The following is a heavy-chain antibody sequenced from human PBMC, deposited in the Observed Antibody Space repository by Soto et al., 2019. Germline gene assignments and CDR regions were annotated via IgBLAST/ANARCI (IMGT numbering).Heavy chain of an antibody. Sequence: SETLSLTCAFYGGSFSGYHWTWIRQSPGKGLEWIGDITQSGSTNYNPSLKSRVAISGDTSKDQFSLKMNSVTAADTAVYYCARGSQRGSSSLNWFDPWGQGTLVTVSS. CDR1: GGSFSGYH. D-gene: IGHD6-13*01. J-gene: IGHJ5*02. CDR2: ITQSGST. V-gene: IGHV4-34*01. CDR3: ARGSQRGSSSLNWFDP.